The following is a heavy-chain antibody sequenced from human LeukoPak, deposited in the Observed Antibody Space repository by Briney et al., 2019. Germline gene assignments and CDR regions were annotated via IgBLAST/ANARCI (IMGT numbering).Heavy chain of an antibody. CDR1: GGSISSSSYY. J-gene: IGHJ4*02. CDR2: IYYSGST. Sequence: NPSETLSLTCTVSGGSISSSSYYWGWIRQPPGKGLEWIGIIYYSGSTSYNPSLRSRVTISVDMSKNQFSLKLSSVTAADTAVYYCARRYCSSTSCYYFDYWGQGTLVTVSS. V-gene: IGHV4-39*01. D-gene: IGHD2-2*01. CDR3: ARRYCSSTSCYYFDY.